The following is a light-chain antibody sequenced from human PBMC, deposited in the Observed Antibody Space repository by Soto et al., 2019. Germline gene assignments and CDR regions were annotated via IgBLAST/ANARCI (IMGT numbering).Light chain of an antibody. CDR1: HSISSW. CDR2: KAS. J-gene: IGKJ1*01. CDR3: QQYNSYSRT. V-gene: IGKV1-5*03. Sequence: DIQMTQSPSTLSASVGDRFTITCRASHSISSWLAWYQQKPGKAPKLLIYKASSLESGVPSRFSGSGSGTEFTLTISSLQPDDFATYYCQQYNSYSRTFGQGTKVDI.